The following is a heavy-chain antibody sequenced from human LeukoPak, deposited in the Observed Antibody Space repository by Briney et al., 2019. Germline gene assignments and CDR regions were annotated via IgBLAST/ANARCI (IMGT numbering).Heavy chain of an antibody. Sequence: GGSLRLSCAAFGFTFSSCWMSWVRQAPGKGLEWVANIKQDESEKYYVDSLKGRFTISRDNAKNSLYLQMNSLRAEDTAVYYCARDKIEGPTKLDYLGQGILVTVSS. J-gene: IGHJ4*02. CDR3: ARDKIEGPTKLDY. D-gene: IGHD1-1*01. CDR1: GFTFSSCW. V-gene: IGHV3-7*01. CDR2: IKQDESEK.